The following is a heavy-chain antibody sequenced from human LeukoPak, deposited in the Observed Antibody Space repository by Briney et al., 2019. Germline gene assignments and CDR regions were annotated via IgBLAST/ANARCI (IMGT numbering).Heavy chain of an antibody. D-gene: IGHD6-13*01. Sequence: ESGPALVKPTQTLTLTCTFSGFSLSTSGRCVSWIRQPPWKALEWLARIDWDDDKYYSTSLKTRLTISKDTAKNQVVLTMTNMDPVDTATYYCTRMPAAIGLAFDYWGQGNLVTVAS. CDR1: GFSLSTSGRC. V-gene: IGHV2-70*11. CDR2: IDWDDDK. J-gene: IGHJ4*02. CDR3: TRMPAAIGLAFDY.